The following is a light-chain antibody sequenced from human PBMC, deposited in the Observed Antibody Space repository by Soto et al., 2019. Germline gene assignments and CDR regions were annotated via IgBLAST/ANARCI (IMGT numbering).Light chain of an antibody. CDR1: RNINRK. CDR3: QQYYDYPPLI. CDR2: GAS. V-gene: IGKV3-15*01. J-gene: IGKJ4*01. Sequence: EIVMTQSPATLPVSPGERVTLSCRASRNINRKLAWYQQKPGQAPRLLISGASTRATGIPARFSGSGSGTEFTLTISSLQSEDFAVYYCQQYYDYPPLIFGGGTKVEIK.